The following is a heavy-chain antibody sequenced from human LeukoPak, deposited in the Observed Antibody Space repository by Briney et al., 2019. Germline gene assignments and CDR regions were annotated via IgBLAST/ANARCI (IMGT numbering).Heavy chain of an antibody. D-gene: IGHD3-22*01. CDR2: MNPNSGNT. Sequence: ASVKVSCKASGYTFTSYDINWVRQATGQGLEWMGWMNPNSGNTGYAQKFQGRVTMTRNTSISTAYMELSSLRSEDTAVYYCARYDSSGYLFDPWGQGTLVTVSS. CDR3: ARYDSSGYLFDP. J-gene: IGHJ5*02. V-gene: IGHV1-8*01. CDR1: GYTFTSYD.